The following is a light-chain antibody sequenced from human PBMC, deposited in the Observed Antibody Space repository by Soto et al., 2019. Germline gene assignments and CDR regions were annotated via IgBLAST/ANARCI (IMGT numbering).Light chain of an antibody. CDR3: CSYASSRSYV. V-gene: IGLV2-23*01. CDR2: EGT. CDR1: NTDVGGYNL. J-gene: IGLJ1*01. Sequence: QSALTQPPSASGSPGQSVTISCTGSNTDVGGYNLVSWYQQHTAKAPKLLIYEGTQRPSGVSSRFSGSKSGNTASLTISGLQAEDEADYYCCSYASSRSYVFGTGTKVTVL.